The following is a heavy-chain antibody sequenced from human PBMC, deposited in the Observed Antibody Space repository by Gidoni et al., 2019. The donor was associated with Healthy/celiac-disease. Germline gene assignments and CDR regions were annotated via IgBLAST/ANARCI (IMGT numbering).Heavy chain of an antibody. CDR2: INWNGGST. V-gene: IGHV3-20*04. D-gene: IGHD6-19*01. CDR3: ARDQGYSSGWYGGFDY. CDR1: GFTFDDYG. J-gene: IGHJ4*02. Sequence: RLSCAASGFTFDDYGMSWVRQAPGKGLEWVSGINWNGGSTGYADSVKGRFTISRDNAKNSLYLQMNSLRAEDTALYYCARDQGYSSGWYGGFDYWGQGTLVTVSS.